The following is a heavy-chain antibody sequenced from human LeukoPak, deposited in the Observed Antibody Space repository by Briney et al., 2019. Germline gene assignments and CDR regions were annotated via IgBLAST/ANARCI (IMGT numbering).Heavy chain of an antibody. CDR3: ARRGYSYGYGLEWYYYYYYMDV. CDR1: GFTFSSYG. D-gene: IGHD5-18*01. J-gene: IGHJ6*03. Sequence: GGSLRLSCAASGFTFSSYGMHWVRQAPGKGLEWVAVIWYDGSNKYYADSVKGRFTISRDNSKNTLYLQMNSLRAEDTAVYYCARRGYSYGYGLEWYYYYYYMDVWGKGTTITVSS. V-gene: IGHV3-33*01. CDR2: IWYDGSNK.